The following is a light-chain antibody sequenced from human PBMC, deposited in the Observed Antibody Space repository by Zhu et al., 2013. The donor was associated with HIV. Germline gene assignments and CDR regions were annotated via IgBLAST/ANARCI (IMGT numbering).Light chain of an antibody. J-gene: IGLJ2*01. CDR2: GNN. CDR1: SSNIGAGYD. CDR3: SKV. Sequence: QSVLTQPPSVSGAPGQRVTISCTGSSSNIGAGYDVHWYQQLPGTAPRLLIYGNNNRPSGVPDRFSGSKSGTSASLAITGLRAEDDSDLSGSKVFGGGTKLTVL. V-gene: IGLV1-40*01.